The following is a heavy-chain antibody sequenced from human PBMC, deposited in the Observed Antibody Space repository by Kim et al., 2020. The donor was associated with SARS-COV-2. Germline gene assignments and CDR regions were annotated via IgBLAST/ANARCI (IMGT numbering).Heavy chain of an antibody. D-gene: IGHD3-22*01. V-gene: IGHV3-23*01. Sequence: GGSLRLSCAASGFTFSSYAMSWVRQAPGKGLEWVSAISGSGGSTYYADSVKGRFTISRDNSKNTLYLQMNSLRAEDTAVYYCAKDAFAHYYDSSGYLDYWGQGTLVTVSS. CDR3: AKDAFAHYYDSSGYLDY. J-gene: IGHJ4*02. CDR1: GFTFSSYA. CDR2: ISGSGGST.